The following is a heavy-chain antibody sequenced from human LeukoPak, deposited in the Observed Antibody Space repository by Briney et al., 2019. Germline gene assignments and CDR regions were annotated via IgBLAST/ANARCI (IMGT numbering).Heavy chain of an antibody. CDR1: GGSISSYY. CDR3: ATLTGGDDAFDI. Sequence: SETLSLTCAVSGGSISSYYWSWIRQPAGKGLEWIGRIHTSGSTNYNPSLKSRVTISVDTSKNQFSLKLSSVTAADTAVYYCATLTGGDDAFDIWGQGTMVTVSS. D-gene: IGHD4-23*01. V-gene: IGHV4-4*07. J-gene: IGHJ3*02. CDR2: IHTSGST.